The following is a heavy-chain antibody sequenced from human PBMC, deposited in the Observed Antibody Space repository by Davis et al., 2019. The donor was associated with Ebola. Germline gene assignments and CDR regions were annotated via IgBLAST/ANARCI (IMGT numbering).Heavy chain of an antibody. CDR1: GFTFSSYS. CDR3: ARDGIKWLVPV. J-gene: IGHJ4*02. CDR2: IKQDGSEK. D-gene: IGHD6-19*01. Sequence: GESLKISCAASGFTFSSYSVNWVRQAPGKGLEWVANIKQDGSEKYYVDSVKGRFTISRDNAKNSLYLQMNSLRAEDTAVYYCARDGIKWLVPVWGQGTLVTVSS. V-gene: IGHV3-7*03.